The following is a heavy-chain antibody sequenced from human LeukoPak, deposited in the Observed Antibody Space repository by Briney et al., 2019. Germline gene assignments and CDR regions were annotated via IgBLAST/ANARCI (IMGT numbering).Heavy chain of an antibody. D-gene: IGHD1-1*01. CDR1: GFTFSSYA. J-gene: IGHJ6*02. CDR2: ITGSGDST. V-gene: IGHV3-23*01. Sequence: GGSLRLSCAPSGFTFSSYAMNWVRQAPGKGLEWVSVITGSGDSTYYADSVKGRFTISRDNSKNTLYLQMNSLRAEDTAVYYCARGQLEWENYYYGMDVWGQGTTVTVSS. CDR3: ARGQLEWENYYYGMDV.